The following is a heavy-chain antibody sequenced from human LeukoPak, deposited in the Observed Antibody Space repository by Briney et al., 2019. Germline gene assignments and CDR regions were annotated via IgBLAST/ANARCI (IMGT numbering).Heavy chain of an antibody. CDR3: ARDSPCSGGSCYGYYYYYYGMDV. Sequence: ASVKVSCKASGYTFTSYGISWVRQAPGQGLEWMGWISAYNGNTNYAQKLQGRVTMTTDTSTSTAYMELRSLRSDDTAVYYCARDSPCSGGSCYGYYYYYYGMDVWGQGTTVAVSS. V-gene: IGHV1-18*01. CDR2: ISAYNGNT. D-gene: IGHD2-15*01. J-gene: IGHJ6*02. CDR1: GYTFTSYG.